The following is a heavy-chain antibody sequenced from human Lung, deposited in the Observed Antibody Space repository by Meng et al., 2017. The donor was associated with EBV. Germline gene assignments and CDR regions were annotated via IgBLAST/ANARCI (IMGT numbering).Heavy chain of an antibody. CDR3: ARLAVRGSYRGADY. CDR1: GFQYGTSV. Sequence: EVQLLESGGGLVHAGGSLRLSCVGSGFQYGTSVIYGFRQAPGKGLEWVSAMVGNGDKPGNADSVEGRFFTSRDNSKNTVYLQMNNLRDEDTAYYFCARLAVRGSYRGADYWGQGTLVTVSS. D-gene: IGHD3-16*01. V-gene: IGHV3-23*01. J-gene: IGHJ4*02. CDR2: MVGNGDKP.